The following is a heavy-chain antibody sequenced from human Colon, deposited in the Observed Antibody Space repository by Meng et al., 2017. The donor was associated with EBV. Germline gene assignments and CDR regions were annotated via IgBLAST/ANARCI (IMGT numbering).Heavy chain of an antibody. D-gene: IGHD3-10*01. V-gene: IGHV4-4*02. CDR1: GDPISSQNC. CDR3: LRGSGGSV. Sequence: QGDGKEPGPALEKSSETLALTFAVLGDPISSQNCGAWVRQPPGKGLEWIGEIPHRGSSAYNPSLKSRVSMSIDKSKNQFSLKLTSVTAADTAVYHCLRGSGGSVWGQGTLVTVSS. CDR2: IPHRGSS. J-gene: IGHJ1*01.